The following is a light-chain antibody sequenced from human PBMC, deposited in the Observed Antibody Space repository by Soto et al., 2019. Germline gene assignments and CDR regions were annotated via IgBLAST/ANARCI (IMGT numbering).Light chain of an antibody. Sequence: DTVLTQSPGTLSLSPGERATLSCRARQSVSSTYLSWYQQKAGQAPRLLIYSTSSRATGIPDRFSGSGSGTDFTLTISRLEPEAFAIYYCQQYGVSPSLYTFGQGTKLEIK. CDR3: QQYGVSPSLYT. V-gene: IGKV3-20*01. CDR1: QSVSSTY. J-gene: IGKJ2*01. CDR2: STS.